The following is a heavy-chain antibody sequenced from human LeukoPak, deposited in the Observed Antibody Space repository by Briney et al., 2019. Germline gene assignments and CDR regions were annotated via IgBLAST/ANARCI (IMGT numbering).Heavy chain of an antibody. CDR2: IYTSGST. CDR3: AREDGVARYMDV. J-gene: IGHJ6*03. D-gene: IGHD2-15*01. CDR1: GGSFSGYY. Sequence: SETLSLTCAVYGGSFSGYYWSWIRQPAGKGLEWIGRIYTSGSTNYNPSLKSRVTISVDTSKNQFSLKLSSVTAADTAVYYCAREDGVARYMDVWGKGTTVTISS. V-gene: IGHV4-4*07.